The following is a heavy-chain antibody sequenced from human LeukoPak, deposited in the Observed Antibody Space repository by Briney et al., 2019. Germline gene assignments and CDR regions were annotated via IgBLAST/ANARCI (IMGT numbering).Heavy chain of an antibody. J-gene: IGHJ4*02. CDR2: IKQDGSEK. CDR1: GFTFSNYW. V-gene: IGHV3-7*01. Sequence: GGSQRLSCAASGFTFSNYWMNWVRQAPGKGLEWVANIKQDGSEKYYVESLKGRFTISRDNAKNSLSLQMNSLRVEDTAVYYCARGRHYYDSSGYYYFDYWGQGTLVTVSS. D-gene: IGHD3-22*01. CDR3: ARGRHYYDSSGYYYFDY.